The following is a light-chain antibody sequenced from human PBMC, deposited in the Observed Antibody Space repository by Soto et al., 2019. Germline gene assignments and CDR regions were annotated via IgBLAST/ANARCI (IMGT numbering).Light chain of an antibody. J-gene: IGLJ1*01. CDR3: SSYTSGFYV. CDR1: SSDVGGYNY. Sequence: QSALTQPASVSGSPGQSITISCTGTSSDVGGYNYVSWCQQHPGKAPKLMIYDVSDRPSGVSNRFSGSKSGNTASLTISGLQAEDEADYYCSSYTSGFYVFGTGTKLTVL. CDR2: DVS. V-gene: IGLV2-14*01.